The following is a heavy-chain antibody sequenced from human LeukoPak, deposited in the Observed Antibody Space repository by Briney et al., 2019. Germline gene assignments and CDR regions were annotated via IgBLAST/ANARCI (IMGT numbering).Heavy chain of an antibody. CDR2: ISYDGSNK. J-gene: IGHJ4*02. CDR3: ARSIAAAGETDY. D-gene: IGHD6-13*01. CDR1: GFTFSSYA. Sequence: GGSLRLSCAASGFTFSSYAMHWVRQAPGKGLEWVAVISYDGSNKYYADSVKGRFTISRDNSKNTLYLQMNSLRAEDTAVYYCARSIAAAGETDYWGQGTLVTVSS. V-gene: IGHV3-30*01.